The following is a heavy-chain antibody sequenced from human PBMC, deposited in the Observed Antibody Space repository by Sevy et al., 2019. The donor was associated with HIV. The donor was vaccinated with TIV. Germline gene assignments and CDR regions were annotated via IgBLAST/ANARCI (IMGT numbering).Heavy chain of an antibody. V-gene: IGHV1-69*13. CDR1: GDTFSSYI. CDR3: ARWSISLDY. D-gene: IGHD3-3*02. CDR2: ITPVLGTT. J-gene: IGHJ4*01. Sequence: ASVKVSCKASGDTFSSYITSWVRQAPGQGLEWMGGITPVLGTTNYARNFKDRVTITADESTNTVYMELRSLRSEDTAVYFCARWSISLDYWGHGTLVTVSS.